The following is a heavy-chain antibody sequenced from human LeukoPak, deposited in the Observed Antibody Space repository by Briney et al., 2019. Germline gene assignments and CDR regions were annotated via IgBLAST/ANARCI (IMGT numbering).Heavy chain of an antibody. CDR1: ELTLSNAW. CDR3: TTQGSSRWFDYYYYMDV. CDR2: IKPETDGGTP. V-gene: IGHV3-15*01. D-gene: IGHD6-13*01. Sequence: GGSLRPSCAAAELTLSNAWMSWVRLAPGKGLEWVALIKPETDGGTPDYAAPVKGRFTISRDDSGDTLYLQMNSLKTEDTAVYYCTTQGSSRWFDYYYYMDVWGNGTTVTVSS. J-gene: IGHJ6*03.